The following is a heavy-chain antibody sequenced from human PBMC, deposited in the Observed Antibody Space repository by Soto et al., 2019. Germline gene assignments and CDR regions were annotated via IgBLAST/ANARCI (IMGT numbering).Heavy chain of an antibody. Sequence: QVQLVESGGGVVQPGRSLRLSCAASGFTFSSYAMHWVRQAPGKGLEWVAVISYDGSNKYYADSVKGRFTISRDNSKNMLYLQMNSLRAEDTAVYYCARVRGWDDYWGQGTLVTVSS. V-gene: IGHV3-30-3*01. D-gene: IGHD6-19*01. CDR3: ARVRGWDDY. J-gene: IGHJ4*02. CDR2: ISYDGSNK. CDR1: GFTFSSYA.